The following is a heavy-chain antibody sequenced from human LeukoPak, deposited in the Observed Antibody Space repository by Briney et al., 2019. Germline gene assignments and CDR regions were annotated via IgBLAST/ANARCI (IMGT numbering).Heavy chain of an antibody. Sequence: SETLSLTCTVSGGYISSYYWSWIRQPPGKGLEWIGYIYYSGSTNYNPSLKSRVTISVDTSKNQFSLKLSSVTAADTAVYYCARVHYYCSGSYSYFDYWGQGTLVTVSS. CDR3: ARVHYYCSGSYSYFDY. CDR2: IYYSGST. J-gene: IGHJ4*02. V-gene: IGHV4-59*01. D-gene: IGHD3-10*01. CDR1: GGYISSYY.